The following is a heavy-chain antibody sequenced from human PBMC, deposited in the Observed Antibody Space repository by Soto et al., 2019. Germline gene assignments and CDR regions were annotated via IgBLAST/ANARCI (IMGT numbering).Heavy chain of an antibody. CDR2: IYYSGTT. CDR3: ASFFFIPYST. D-gene: IGHD6-13*01. Sequence: SETLSLTCTVSGGSISSGSCFWGWIRQPPGKGMEWIGSIYYSGTTYFNRYLKSRATISVDTSKNQFSLKLSSVTAADTAVYIFASFFFIPYSTWGMGTLFLFSS. J-gene: IGHJ5*02. CDR1: GGSISSGSCF. V-gene: IGHV4-39*01.